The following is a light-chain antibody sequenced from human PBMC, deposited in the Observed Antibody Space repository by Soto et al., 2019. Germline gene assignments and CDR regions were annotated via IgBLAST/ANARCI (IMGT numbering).Light chain of an antibody. V-gene: IGLV2-8*01. CDR2: EVT. Sequence: QSALTQPPSASGSPGQSVTISCTGTSSDVGGYSYVSWYQQHPGKAPKLLIYEVTERPSGVPDRFSGSKSDNTASLTVSGLQGEDEADYYCSSYAGSNNFVFGTGTKLTVL. CDR1: SSDVGGYSY. J-gene: IGLJ1*01. CDR3: SSYAGSNNFV.